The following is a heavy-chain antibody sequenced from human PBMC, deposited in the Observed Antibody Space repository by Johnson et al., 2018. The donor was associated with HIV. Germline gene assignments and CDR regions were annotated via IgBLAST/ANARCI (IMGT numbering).Heavy chain of an antibody. CDR1: GFIFSTYA. J-gene: IGHJ3*02. V-gene: IGHV3-30-3*01. D-gene: IGHD3-10*01. CDR3: AKGGLRFNMVRGGSDAFDI. CDR2: ISFDGSNK. Sequence: QVQLVESGGGVVQPGRSLRLSCAASGFIFSTYAMHWVRQAPGKGLEWMAVISFDGSNKYYADSVKGRFTISRDNSKNTLYLRMNSLRAEDTAVYYCAKGGLRFNMVRGGSDAFDIWGQGTIVTVSS.